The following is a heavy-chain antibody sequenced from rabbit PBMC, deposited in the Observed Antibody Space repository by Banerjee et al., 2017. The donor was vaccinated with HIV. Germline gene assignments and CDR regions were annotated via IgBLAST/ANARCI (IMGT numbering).Heavy chain of an antibody. D-gene: IGHD1-1*01. CDR2: IYTGSGST. Sequence: QEQLEESGGDLVKPGASLTLTCTASGFSFSSSYYMCWVRQAPGKGLEWIACIYTGSGSTYYASWAKGRFTISKTSSTTVTLQMTSLTAADTATYFCTRGTVSGDFLLWGQGTLVTVS. CDR1: GFSFSSSYY. V-gene: IGHV1S45*01. CDR3: TRGTVSGDFLL. J-gene: IGHJ3*01.